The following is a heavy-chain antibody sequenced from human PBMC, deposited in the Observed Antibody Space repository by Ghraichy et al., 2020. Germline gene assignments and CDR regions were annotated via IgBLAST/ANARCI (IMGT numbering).Heavy chain of an antibody. V-gene: IGHV3-23*01. CDR3: AKNLDYGDGRGDYFDY. J-gene: IGHJ4*02. CDR1: GFTFSSYA. Sequence: GGYLRLSCAASGFTFSSYAMSWVRQAPGKGLQWVSSIIIRGGNTYYADSVKGRFTISRDNSKNTLHLQMSSLRAEDTAVYYCAKNLDYGDGRGDYFDYWGQGTLVTVSS. CDR2: IIIRGGNT. D-gene: IGHD4-17*01.